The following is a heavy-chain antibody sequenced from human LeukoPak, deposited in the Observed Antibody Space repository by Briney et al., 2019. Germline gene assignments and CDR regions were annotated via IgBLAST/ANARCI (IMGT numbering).Heavy chain of an antibody. CDR1: GYTFTSYE. V-gene: IGHV1-8*01. J-gene: IGHJ5*02. CDR3: ARVIVPNWFDP. CDR2: INPNSGNT. D-gene: IGHD3-22*01. Sequence: ASVKVSCKASGYTFTSYEISWVRQATGQGLEWMGWINPNSGNTGYAQKFQGRVTMTRNTSISTAYMELSSLRSEDTAVYYCARVIVPNWFDPWGQGTLVTVSS.